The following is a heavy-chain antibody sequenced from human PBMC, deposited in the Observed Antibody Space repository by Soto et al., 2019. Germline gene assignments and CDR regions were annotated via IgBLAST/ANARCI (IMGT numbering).Heavy chain of an antibody. CDR2: IYNSGTT. CDR1: CGSITRGGYY. V-gene: IGHV4-31*03. Sequence: QVQLQESGPGLVKPSETLSLTCTVSCGSITRGGYYWSWIRQHPGKGLEWIGYIYNSGTTYYNPSLKSRVTISVDTSKNQFSLKLTSVTAADTAVYHCARDPAPWGQGTLVTVSS. CDR3: ARDPAP. J-gene: IGHJ5*02.